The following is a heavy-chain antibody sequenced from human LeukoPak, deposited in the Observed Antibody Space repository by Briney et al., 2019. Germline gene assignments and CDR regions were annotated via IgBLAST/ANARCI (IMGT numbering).Heavy chain of an antibody. CDR2: ISYDGSNK. CDR3: ARRNSGYYYSDAFDI. D-gene: IGHD3-22*01. J-gene: IGHJ3*02. CDR1: GFTFSSYG. V-gene: IGHV3-30*03. Sequence: PGGSLRLSCAASGFTFSSYGMHWVRQAPGKGLEWVAVISYDGSNKYYADSVKGRFTISRDNSKNTLYLQMNSLRAEDTAVYYCARRNSGYYYSDAFDIWGQGTMVTVSS.